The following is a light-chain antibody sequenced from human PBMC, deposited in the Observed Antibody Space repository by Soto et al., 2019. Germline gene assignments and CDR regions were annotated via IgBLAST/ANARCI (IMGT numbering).Light chain of an antibody. V-gene: IGKV3-15*01. CDR1: QSVGSD. CDR2: DAS. J-gene: IGKJ2*01. CDR3: QQYNKWPPMYT. Sequence: EIVMTQSPATLSVSPGERATLSCRASQSVGSDLAWYQQKPGQAPRLLIYDASTRATGIPARFSGSGSGTESTLAISSLQSEDVAVYYCQQYNKWPPMYTFGQGTELEIK.